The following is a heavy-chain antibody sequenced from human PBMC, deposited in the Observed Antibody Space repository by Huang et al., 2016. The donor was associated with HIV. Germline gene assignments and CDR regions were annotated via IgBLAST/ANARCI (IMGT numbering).Heavy chain of an antibody. V-gene: IGHV3-21*01. CDR1: GFRFNDYN. Sequence: EVQLVESGGGLVKVGGSLRLSCVASGFRFNDYNINWVRQAPGKGREWVSSIRKKGETHYGDSVRGRFTISRDNANKSVYLQMNSLRAEDTAVYYCARRAAVIGMDYWGQGALVTVSS. CDR2: IRKKGET. J-gene: IGHJ4*02. CDR3: ARRAAVIGMDY. D-gene: IGHD6-19*01.